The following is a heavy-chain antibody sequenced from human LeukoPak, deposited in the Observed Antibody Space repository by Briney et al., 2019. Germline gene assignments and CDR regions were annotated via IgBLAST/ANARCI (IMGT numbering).Heavy chain of an antibody. Sequence: KASETLSLTCTVSGGSISSYYWSWIRQPPGKGLEWIGYTYYSGSTNYNPSLKSRVTISVDTSKNQFSLKLSSVTAADTAVYYCARGVSGYCSGGSCSPLDYYYMDVWGKGTTVTASS. CDR2: TYYSGST. CDR1: GGSISSYY. J-gene: IGHJ6*03. CDR3: ARGVSGYCSGGSCSPLDYYYMDV. D-gene: IGHD2-15*01. V-gene: IGHV4-59*01.